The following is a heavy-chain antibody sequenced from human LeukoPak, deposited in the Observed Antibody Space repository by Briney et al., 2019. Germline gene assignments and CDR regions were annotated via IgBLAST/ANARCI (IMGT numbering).Heavy chain of an antibody. J-gene: IGHJ4*02. Sequence: GGSLRLSCAASGFTFSSYSMNWVRQAPGKGLEWISYISSSSSTIYYADSVKGRFTISRDNAKNSLYLQMNSLRAEDTAVYYCAKDRGERFGELVDYWGQGTLVTVSS. V-gene: IGHV3-48*01. CDR1: GFTFSSYS. CDR2: ISSSSSTI. D-gene: IGHD3-10*01. CDR3: AKDRGERFGELVDY.